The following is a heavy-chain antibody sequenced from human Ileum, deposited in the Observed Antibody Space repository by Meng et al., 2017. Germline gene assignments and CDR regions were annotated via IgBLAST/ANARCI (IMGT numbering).Heavy chain of an antibody. D-gene: IGHD6-13*01. CDR2: IYTSGST. J-gene: IGHJ6*02. CDR3: ARECFRDEIAAAGRFMDYYYYGMDV. V-gene: IGHV4-61*02. CDR1: GGSISSGSYY. Sequence: SETLSLTCTVSGGSISSGSYYWSWIRQPAGKGLEWIGRIYTSGSTNYNPSLKSRVTISVDTSKNQFSLKLSSVTAADTAVYYCARECFRDEIAAAGRFMDYYYYGMDVWGQGTTVTVSS.